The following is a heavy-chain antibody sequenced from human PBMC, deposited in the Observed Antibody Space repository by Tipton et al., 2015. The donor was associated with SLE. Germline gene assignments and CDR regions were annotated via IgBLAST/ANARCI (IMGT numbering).Heavy chain of an antibody. D-gene: IGHD4-17*01. CDR2: IYLSGLT. J-gene: IGHJ4*02. Sequence: TLSLTCAVSGYSISSGYYWSWIRQLPGKGLEWIGYIYLSGLTSYNPSLNNRVSISVDTSNSQFSLKLSSVTAADTAIYYCASVDDTVTTHFEHWGQGTLVTVSS. CDR3: ASVDDTVTTHFEH. CDR1: GYSISSGYY. V-gene: IGHV4-31*11.